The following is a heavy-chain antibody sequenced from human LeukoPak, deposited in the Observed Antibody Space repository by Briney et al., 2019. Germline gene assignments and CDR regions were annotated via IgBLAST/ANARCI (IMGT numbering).Heavy chain of an antibody. J-gene: IGHJ4*02. CDR1: GGSISSYY. V-gene: IGHV4-59*01. CDR3: ARVDSSNWYDSRGYFDY. CDR2: IYYTGST. D-gene: IGHD6-13*01. Sequence: SETLSLTCTVSGGSISSYYWSWIRQPPGKGLEWIGYIYYTGSTNYNPSLKSRVTMSVDTSKNQFSLKLSSVTAADTAVYYCARVDSSNWYDSRGYFDYWGQGTLVTVSS.